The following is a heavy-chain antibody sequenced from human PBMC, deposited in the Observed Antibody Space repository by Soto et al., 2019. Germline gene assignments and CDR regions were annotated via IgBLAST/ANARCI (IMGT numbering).Heavy chain of an antibody. CDR3: VRELTVTTWWGFDT. V-gene: IGHV4-4*02. J-gene: IGHJ5*02. CDR1: VASISSTNW. CDR2: IFHTGSA. D-gene: IGHD4-4*01. Sequence: NPSETLSLTCAVSVASISSTNWWSWVRQPPGRGLEWIAEIFHTGSANHSPSLGSRVTISVDKSKNQFSLKLSSVTAADTAVYYCVRELTVTTWWGFDTWGRGTLVTVSS.